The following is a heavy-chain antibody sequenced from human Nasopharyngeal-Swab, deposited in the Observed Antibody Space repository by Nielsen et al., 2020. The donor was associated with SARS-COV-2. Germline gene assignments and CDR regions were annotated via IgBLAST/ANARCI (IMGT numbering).Heavy chain of an antibody. CDR2: ITSSSATK. D-gene: IGHD1-26*01. CDR3: AREFEATGATYLDS. CDR1: GFIFSDYS. J-gene: IGHJ4*02. Sequence: GGSLRLSCAASGFIFSDYSMGWVRQAPGKGLEWVSYITSSSATKYYADSVKGRFTVSRDNAKNLLYLQMSSMRDEDTAVYYCAREFEATGATYLDSWGLGTLVTVSS. V-gene: IGHV3-48*02.